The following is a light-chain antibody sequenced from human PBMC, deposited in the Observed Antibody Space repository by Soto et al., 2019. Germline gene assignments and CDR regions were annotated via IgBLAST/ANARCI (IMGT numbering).Light chain of an antibody. J-gene: IGKJ1*01. CDR1: QSISSW. V-gene: IGKV1-5*01. CDR2: DVS. Sequence: DIQMTQSPSTLSASVGDRVTITCRASQSISSWLAWYQQTPGKAPKLLIYDVSSLESGVPSRFSGSASGTEFTLTISNLQRDDFATYYCQQYNSYPWTFGQGTEVEIK. CDR3: QQYNSYPWT.